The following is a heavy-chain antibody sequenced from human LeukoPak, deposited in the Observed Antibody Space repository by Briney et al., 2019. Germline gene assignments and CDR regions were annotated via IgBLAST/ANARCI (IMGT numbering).Heavy chain of an antibody. CDR2: ISAYNGNT. CDR1: GYTFTSYG. Sequence: ASVKVSCKASGYTFTSYGISWVRQAPGQGLEWMGWISAYNGNTNYAQKLQGRVTMTTDTSTSTAYMELRSLRSDDTVVYYCARDRTGVVVAASRAANDYWGQGTLVTVSS. V-gene: IGHV1-18*01. CDR3: ARDRTGVVVAASRAANDY. J-gene: IGHJ4*02. D-gene: IGHD2-15*01.